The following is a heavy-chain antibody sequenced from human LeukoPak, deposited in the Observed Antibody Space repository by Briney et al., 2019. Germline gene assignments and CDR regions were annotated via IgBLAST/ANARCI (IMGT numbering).Heavy chain of an antibody. CDR3: ARDRRTRGYSYGGLFDY. D-gene: IGHD5-18*01. CDR2: IIPILGIA. Sequence: SVKVSCKASGGTFSSYAISWVRQAPGQGLEWMGRIIPILGIANYAQKFQGRVTITADKSTSTAYMELSGLRSEDTAVYYCARDRRTRGYSYGGLFDYWGQGTLVTVSS. CDR1: GGTFSSYA. J-gene: IGHJ4*02. V-gene: IGHV1-69*10.